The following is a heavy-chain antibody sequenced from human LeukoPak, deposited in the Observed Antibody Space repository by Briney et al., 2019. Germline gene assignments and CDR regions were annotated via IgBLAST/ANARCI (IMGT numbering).Heavy chain of an antibody. CDR3: ARTEVYYDSSGYYYAAFDY. D-gene: IGHD3-22*01. CDR1: GYTFTSYD. CDR2: MNPNSGNT. V-gene: IGHV1-8*03. Sequence: ASVKVSCKASGYTFTSYDINWVRQAPGQGLEWMGWMNPNSGNTGYAQKFQGRVTITTDESTSTAYMELSSLRSEDTAVYYCARTEVYYDSSGYYYAAFDYWGQGTLVTVSS. J-gene: IGHJ4*02.